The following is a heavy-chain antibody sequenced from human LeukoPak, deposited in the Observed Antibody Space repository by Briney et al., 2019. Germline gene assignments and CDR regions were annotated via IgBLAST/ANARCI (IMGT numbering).Heavy chain of an antibody. CDR3: AGQYSYGDYYYYGMDV. CDR2: ISYDGSNK. D-gene: IGHD5-18*01. CDR1: GFTFSSYA. J-gene: IGHJ6*02. V-gene: IGHV3-30-3*01. Sequence: GGSLRLSCAASGFTFSSYAMHWVRQAPGKGLEWVAVISYDGSNKYYADPVKGRFTISRDNSKNTLYLQMNSLRAEDTAVYYCAGQYSYGDYYYYGMDVWGQGTTVTVSS.